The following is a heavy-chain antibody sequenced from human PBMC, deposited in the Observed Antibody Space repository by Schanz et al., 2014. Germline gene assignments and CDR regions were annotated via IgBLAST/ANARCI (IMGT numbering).Heavy chain of an antibody. J-gene: IGHJ4*02. V-gene: IGHV3-30*04. CDR3: ARESSNDIVLVPGAVFDH. CDR1: GFTFSSYA. D-gene: IGHD2-2*01. Sequence: QVQLVESGGGVVQPGRSLRLSCAASGFTFSSYAFHWVRQAPGKGVEWVAFVPFDGSQKFYADSVKGRFTISRDNSKNTVYLQMNSLRPGDTAVYYCARESSNDIVLVPGAVFDHWGQGTPITVSS. CDR2: VPFDGSQK.